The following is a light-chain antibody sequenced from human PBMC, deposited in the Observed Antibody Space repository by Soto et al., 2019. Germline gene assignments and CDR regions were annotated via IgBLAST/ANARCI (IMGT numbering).Light chain of an antibody. CDR2: DVS. CDR3: SSYTSSSTVI. V-gene: IGLV2-14*03. Sequence: QSVLTQPASVSGSPGQSITISCTGTSSDVGGYNYVSWFQHHPGKAPKVMIYDVSSRPSGVSNRFSGSRSGNTASLTISGLLPEDEADYYCSSYTSSSTVIFGGGTKVTVL. J-gene: IGLJ2*01. CDR1: SSDVGGYNY.